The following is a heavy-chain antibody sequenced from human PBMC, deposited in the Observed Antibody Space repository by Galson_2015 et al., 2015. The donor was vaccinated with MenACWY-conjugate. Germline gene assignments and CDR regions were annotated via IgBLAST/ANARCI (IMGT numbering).Heavy chain of an antibody. CDR1: GFTFSSYA. J-gene: IGHJ4*02. D-gene: IGHD3-10*01. CDR3: AQDRALYYFGSGSSIFDY. V-gene: IGHV3-23*01. CDR2: ISGSGDST. Sequence: SLRLSCAASGFTFSSYAMNWVRQAPGKGLEWVSAISGSGDSTYYADSVKGRFTISRDNSKNTVYLLMISLGAEDTAVYYCAQDRALYYFGSGSSIFDYWGQGTLVTVSS.